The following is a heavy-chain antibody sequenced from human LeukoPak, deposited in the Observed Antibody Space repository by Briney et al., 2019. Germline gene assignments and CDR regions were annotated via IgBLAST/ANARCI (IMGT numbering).Heavy chain of an antibody. J-gene: IGHJ4*02. CDR1: GGSISSSSYY. CDR3: ARDFSSSFDY. D-gene: IGHD2/OR15-2a*01. CDR2: IYYTGST. V-gene: IGHV4-61*01. Sequence: SETLSLTCTVSGGSISSSSYYWGWIRQPPGKGLEWIGYIYYTGSTNYNPSLKSRVTISVDTSKNQFSLRLSSVTAADTAVYYCARDFSSSFDYWGQGIQVTVSS.